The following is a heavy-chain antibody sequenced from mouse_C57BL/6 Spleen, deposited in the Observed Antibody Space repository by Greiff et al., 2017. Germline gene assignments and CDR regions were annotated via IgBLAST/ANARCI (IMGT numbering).Heavy chain of an antibody. J-gene: IGHJ4*01. CDR1: GFTFSDYY. V-gene: IGHV5-16*01. D-gene: IGHD1-1*01. CDR3: ARSRYYDGSSYETYAMDY. Sequence: DVMLVESEGGLVQPGSSMKLSCTASGFTFSDYYMAWVRQVPEKGLEWVANINYDGSSTYYLDSLKSRFIISRDNAKNILYLQMSSLKSEDTATYYCARSRYYDGSSYETYAMDYWGQGTSVTVSS. CDR2: INYDGSST.